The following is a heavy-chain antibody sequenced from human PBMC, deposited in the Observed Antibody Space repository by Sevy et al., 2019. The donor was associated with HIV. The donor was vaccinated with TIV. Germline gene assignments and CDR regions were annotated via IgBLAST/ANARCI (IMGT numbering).Heavy chain of an antibody. V-gene: IGHV3-30-3*01. Sequence: GGSLRLSCEASAFTFNNFPIHWVRQAPGKGLEWVAVVSFDGGSKYYADFVKGRFTVSRDNSKNTVYLQLNSLRAEDTAVYYCVREGARSITFDIWGQGTLVTVSS. CDR2: VSFDGGSK. D-gene: IGHD3-16*01. CDR3: VREGARSITFDI. CDR1: AFTFNNFP. J-gene: IGHJ3*02.